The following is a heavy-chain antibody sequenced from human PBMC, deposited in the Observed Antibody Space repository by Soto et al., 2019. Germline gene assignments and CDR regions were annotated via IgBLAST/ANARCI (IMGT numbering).Heavy chain of an antibody. CDR2: IRTKIYRETT. J-gene: IGHJ4*02. D-gene: IGHD2-15*01. CDR3: ARDIFDATGKYFDF. CDR1: GFSFSDYA. Sequence: SLRLSCTASGFSFSDYAVSWVRQAPGKGLEWVSSIRTKIYRETTQYAASVEGRFTISRDDSESTAYLQMNSLKTEDTAVYYCARDIFDATGKYFDFWGRGTLVTVS. V-gene: IGHV3-49*04.